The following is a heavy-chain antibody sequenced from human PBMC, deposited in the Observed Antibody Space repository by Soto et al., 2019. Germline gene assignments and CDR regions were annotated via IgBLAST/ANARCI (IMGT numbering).Heavy chain of an antibody. V-gene: IGHV3-21*01. CDR2: ISSSSSYT. CDR1: GFTFSSYS. D-gene: IGHD6-13*01. Sequence: EVQLVESGGGLVKPGGSLRLSCAASGFTFSSYSMNWVRQAPGKGLEWVSSISSSSSYTNYADSVKGRFTISRDNAKNSLYLQMNSLRAEDTAVYYCARASSSWFNWFDHWGQGTLVTVSS. CDR3: ARASSSWFNWFDH. J-gene: IGHJ5*02.